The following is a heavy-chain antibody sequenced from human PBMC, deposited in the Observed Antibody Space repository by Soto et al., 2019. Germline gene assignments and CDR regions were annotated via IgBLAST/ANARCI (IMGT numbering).Heavy chain of an antibody. V-gene: IGHV1-8*01. Sequence: GDSVKIYCKASGYSFTSLDINWVRQTAGQGLEWMGWMEPSTGRTGYAQKFQGRVTMTRDTSINTAYMELTTLTSDDTAFYYCARGVSAGVDYWGQGTLVNVSS. CDR3: ARGVSAGVDY. J-gene: IGHJ4*02. D-gene: IGHD1-26*01. CDR1: GYSFTSLD. CDR2: MEPSTGRT.